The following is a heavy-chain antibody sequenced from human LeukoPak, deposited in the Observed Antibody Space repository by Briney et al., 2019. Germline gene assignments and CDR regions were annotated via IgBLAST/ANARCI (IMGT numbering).Heavy chain of an antibody. CDR2: IYPGDSDT. D-gene: IGHD3-22*01. V-gene: IGHV5-51*01. CDR3: MRSATHYESSGYYVYYFDD. CDR1: GYSFTTYW. J-gene: IGHJ4*02. Sequence: GESLKISCEGSGYSFTTYWIGWVRQMPGKGLEWMGIIYPGDSDTRYSPSFQGQVTISADKSIRTAYLQWSSLKASDTAMYYCMRSATHYESSGYYVYYFDDWGQGTLVTVSS.